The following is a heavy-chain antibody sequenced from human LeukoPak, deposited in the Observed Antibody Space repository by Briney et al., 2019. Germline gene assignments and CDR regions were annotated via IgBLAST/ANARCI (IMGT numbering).Heavy chain of an antibody. V-gene: IGHV3-11*01. CDR2: ISSSGSTI. CDR1: GFTFSDYY. Sequence: GGSLRLSFAASGFTFSDYYMSWIRQAPGKGLEWVSYISSSGSTIYYADSVKGRFTISRDNSKNTLYLQMNSLRAEDTAVYYCAKVVVVPAAVLYYYYYMDVWGKGTTVTVSS. J-gene: IGHJ6*03. CDR3: AKVVVVPAAVLYYYYYMDV. D-gene: IGHD2-2*01.